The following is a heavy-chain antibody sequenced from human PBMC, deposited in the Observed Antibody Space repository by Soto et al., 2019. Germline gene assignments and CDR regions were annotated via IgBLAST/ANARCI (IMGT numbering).Heavy chain of an antibody. CDR1: GFAFSGHT. CDR2: IGNTLDTI. J-gene: IGHJ6*01. V-gene: IGHV3-48*01. Sequence: EVQLVESGGVLVQPGGSLRLSCAASGFAFSGHTMNWVRQAPGKGLTRVAYIGNTLDTIYYADSVKGRFIISRDGAMKSGCLHMSILRAGDTAVYYCARGDCRGGSCYGIDVWGRGTTVTVSS. D-gene: IGHD2-15*01. CDR3: ARGDCRGGSCYGIDV.